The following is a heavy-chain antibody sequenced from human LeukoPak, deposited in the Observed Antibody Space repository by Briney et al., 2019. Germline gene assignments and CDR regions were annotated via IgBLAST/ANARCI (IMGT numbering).Heavy chain of an antibody. CDR3: ATYGDYTFDY. D-gene: IGHD4-17*01. CDR2: IFYSGST. CDR1: GSSISSYY. J-gene: IGHJ4*02. V-gene: IGHV4-59*08. Sequence: SETLSLTCTVSGSSISSYYWSWIRQPPGKGLEWVGYIFYSGSTNYNPSRKSRVTISVYTSKNKFSMKLSSVTAADTAVYYCATYGDYTFDYWCRGTLVTVSS.